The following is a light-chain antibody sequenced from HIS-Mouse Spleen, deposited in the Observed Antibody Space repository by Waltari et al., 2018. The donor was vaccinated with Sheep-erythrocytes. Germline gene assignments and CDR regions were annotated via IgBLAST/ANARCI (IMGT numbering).Light chain of an antibody. CDR3: CSYAGSYNHV. V-gene: IGLV2-11*01. CDR1: SSDVGGYNS. J-gene: IGLJ1*01. CDR2: DVS. Sequence: QSALTQPRSVSGSPGQSVTISCTGTSSDVGGYNSVSWYQQHPGKAPTLMIYDVSKRPSGVPDRFSGSKSGNTASLTISGLQAEDEADYYCCSYAGSYNHVFATGTKVTVL.